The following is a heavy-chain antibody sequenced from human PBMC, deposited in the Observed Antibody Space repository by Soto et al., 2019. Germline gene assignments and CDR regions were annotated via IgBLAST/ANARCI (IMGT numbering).Heavy chain of an antibody. CDR2: IYSGGST. J-gene: IGHJ6*02. CDR3: ARDSGTTRDGRYYYYYGMDV. D-gene: IGHD1-1*01. CDR1: GFTVSSNY. Sequence: GGSLRLSCAASGFTVSSNYMSWVRQAPGKGLEWVSVIYSGGSTYYADSVKGRFTISRDNSKNTLYLQMNSLRAEDTAVYYCARDSGTTRDGRYYYYYGMDVWGQGTTVTVSS. V-gene: IGHV3-53*01.